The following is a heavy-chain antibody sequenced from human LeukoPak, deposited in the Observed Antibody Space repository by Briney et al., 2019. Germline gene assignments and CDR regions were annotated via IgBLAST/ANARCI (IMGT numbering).Heavy chain of an antibody. CDR2: ISSGGGAI. D-gene: IGHD6-19*01. J-gene: IGHJ4*02. CDR3: AKTHGNGWYFDY. CDR1: GFTFSNYN. V-gene: IGHV3-48*02. Sequence: PGGSLRLSCAASGFTFSNYNMNWVRHAPGKGLEWVSYISSGGGAIYYADSVKGRFTVSRDNAKNSLYLQMNSLRDEDTALYSCAKTHGNGWYFDYWGQGNLVTVSS.